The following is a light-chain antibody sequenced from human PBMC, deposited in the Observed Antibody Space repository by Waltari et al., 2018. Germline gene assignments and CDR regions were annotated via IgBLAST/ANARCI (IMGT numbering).Light chain of an antibody. V-gene: IGKV3-20*01. CDR3: QHYLRLPVT. CDR1: QGVSRA. CDR2: GAS. Sequence: SGRARQGVSRALAWYQQKPGQAPRLLIYGASTRATGIPDRFSGSGSGTDFSLTISRLEPDDFAIYYCQHYLRLPVTLGLGTTVEI. J-gene: IGKJ1*01.